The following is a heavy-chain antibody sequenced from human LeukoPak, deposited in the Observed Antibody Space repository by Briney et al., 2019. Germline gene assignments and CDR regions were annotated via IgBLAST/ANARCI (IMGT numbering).Heavy chain of an antibody. CDR3: ARNFAS. Sequence: GGSLRLSCVGSGFTFSSYGMNWVRQAPGKGLEWVSYISNSGSTMYYADSVRGRFTISRDNAKNSLYLQMNSLRAEDTAVYYCARNFASWGQGTLVTVSS. CDR1: GFTFSSYG. CDR2: ISNSGSTM. J-gene: IGHJ4*02. V-gene: IGHV3-48*03.